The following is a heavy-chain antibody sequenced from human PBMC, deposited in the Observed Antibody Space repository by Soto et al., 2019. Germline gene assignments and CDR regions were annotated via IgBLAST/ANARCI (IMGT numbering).Heavy chain of an antibody. CDR1: GKSFDNFA. V-gene: IGHV1-3*01. J-gene: IGHJ4*02. CDR3: ARAKYDYIWGSYHPFDQ. CDR2: INVGDDKT. D-gene: IGHD3-16*02. Sequence: QVQLVQSGAEVKKPGASVRLSCKVSGKSFDNFAVHWVRQTPGQRPEWMGRINVGDDKTKYSEKFQGRVIVSYDTSATTAYMELRALXSXDTAVYYCARAKYDYIWGSYHPFDQWAQGAQVTVAS.